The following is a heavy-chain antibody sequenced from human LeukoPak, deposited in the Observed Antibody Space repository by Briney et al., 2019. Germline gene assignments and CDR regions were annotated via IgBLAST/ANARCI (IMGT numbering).Heavy chain of an antibody. V-gene: IGHV1-2*04. D-gene: IGHD2-2*01. Sequence: ASVKVSCKASGYTFTGYYMHWVRQAPGQGLEWMGWINPNSGGTNYAQKFQGWVTMTRDTSISTAYMELSRLRSDDTAVYYCARIGYCSSTSCYEDYGMDVWGQGTTVTVSS. J-gene: IGHJ6*02. CDR3: ARIGYCSSTSCYEDYGMDV. CDR2: INPNSGGT. CDR1: GYTFTGYY.